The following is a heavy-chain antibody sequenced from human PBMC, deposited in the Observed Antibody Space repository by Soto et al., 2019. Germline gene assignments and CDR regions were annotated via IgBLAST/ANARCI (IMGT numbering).Heavy chain of an antibody. D-gene: IGHD3-10*01. Sequence: ASVKVSCKASGYTFTSYDINWVRQATGQGLEWMGWMNPNSGNTGYAQKFQGRVTMTRNTSISTAYMELSSLRSEDTAVYYCARATYYYGSGSCYDGQGMDVWGQGTTVTVSS. V-gene: IGHV1-8*01. J-gene: IGHJ6*02. CDR1: GYTFTSYD. CDR3: ARATYYYGSGSCYDGQGMDV. CDR2: MNPNSGNT.